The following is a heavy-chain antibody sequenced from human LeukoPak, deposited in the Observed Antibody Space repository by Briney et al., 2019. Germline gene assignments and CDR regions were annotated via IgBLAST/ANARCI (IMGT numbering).Heavy chain of an antibody. J-gene: IGHJ3*02. CDR2: ISYDGSNK. V-gene: IGHV3-30-3*01. Sequence: GRSLRLSCAASGFTFSSYAMHWVRQAPGKGLEWVAVISYDGSNKYYADSVKGRFTISRDNSKNTLYLQMNSLRAEDTAVYYCARSSGWQSYRAFDIWGQGTMVTVSS. CDR3: ARSSGWQSYRAFDI. D-gene: IGHD6-19*01. CDR1: GFTFSSYA.